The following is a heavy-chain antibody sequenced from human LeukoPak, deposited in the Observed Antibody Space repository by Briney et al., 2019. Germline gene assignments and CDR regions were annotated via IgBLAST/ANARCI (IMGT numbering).Heavy chain of an antibody. V-gene: IGHV4-59*01. CDR3: ARNYYDILTGYSRGNWFDP. J-gene: IGHJ5*02. D-gene: IGHD3-9*01. Sequence: SETLSLTCTVSGGSISSYYWSWIRQPPGKGLEWIGYIYYSGSTNYNPSLKSRVTISVDTSKNQFSLKLSSVTAADTAVYYCARNYYDILTGYSRGNWFDPWGQGTLVTVSS. CDR1: GGSISSYY. CDR2: IYYSGST.